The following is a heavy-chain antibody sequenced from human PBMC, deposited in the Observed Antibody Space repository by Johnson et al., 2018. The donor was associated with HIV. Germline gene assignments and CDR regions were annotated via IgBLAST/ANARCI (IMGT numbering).Heavy chain of an antibody. CDR2: ISSSGSTI. CDR3: ARRQFITTWQDAFDV. CDR1: GFTFDDYG. Sequence: VQLVESGGGVVRRGGSLRLSCAASGFTFDDYGMSWVRQAPGEGLGWGSYISSSGSTIYYAGFVKGRFPISRDNSKNTLYLQLGSLRGEDMAVYFCARRQFITTWQDAFDVWGQGTTVTVSS. V-gene: IGHV3-48*01. D-gene: IGHD1-14*01. J-gene: IGHJ3*01.